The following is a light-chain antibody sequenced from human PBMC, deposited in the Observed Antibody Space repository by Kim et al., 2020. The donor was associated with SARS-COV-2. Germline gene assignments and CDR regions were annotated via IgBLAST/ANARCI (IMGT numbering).Light chain of an antibody. CDR3: QKYNSAPRT. J-gene: IGKJ1*01. CDR2: AAS. V-gene: IGKV1-27*01. Sequence: ASVGDRVTMTCRASQVISNYLAWYQQKPGKVPKLLIYAASTLQSGVPSRFSGSGSGTDFTLTISSLQPEDVATYYCQKYNSAPRTFGQGTKVDIK. CDR1: QVISNY.